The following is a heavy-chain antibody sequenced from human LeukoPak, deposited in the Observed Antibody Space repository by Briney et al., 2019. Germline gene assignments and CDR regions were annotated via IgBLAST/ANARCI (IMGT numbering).Heavy chain of an antibody. CDR1: GYTFTGYY. CDR2: INPNGGGT. CDR3: ARGLYYDFWSGNYNWFDP. V-gene: IGHV1-2*02. D-gene: IGHD3-3*01. J-gene: IGHJ5*02. Sequence: ASVKVSCKSSGYTFTGYYMHWVRQAPGQGLEWMGWINPNGGGTNYAQKFQGRVTMTRDTSISTAYMELSRLRSDDTAVYYCARGLYYDFWSGNYNWFDPWGQGTLVTVSS.